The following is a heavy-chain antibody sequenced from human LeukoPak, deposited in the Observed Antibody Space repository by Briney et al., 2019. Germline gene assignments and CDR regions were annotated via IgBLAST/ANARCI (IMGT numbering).Heavy chain of an antibody. J-gene: IGHJ3*02. CDR3: ERTSGYTRAGDAFDT. CDR2: ISSSSSYI. D-gene: IGHD3-3*01. V-gene: IGHV3-21*01. Sequence: PGGSLRLSCAASGFTVSSNYMSWVRQAPGKGLEWVSSISSSSSYIYYADSVKGRFTISRDNAKNSLYLQMNSLRAEDTAVYYCERTSGYTRAGDAFDTWGQGTMVTGSS. CDR1: GFTVSSNY.